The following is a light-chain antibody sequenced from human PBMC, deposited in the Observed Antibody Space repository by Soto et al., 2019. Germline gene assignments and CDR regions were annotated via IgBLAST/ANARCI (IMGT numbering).Light chain of an antibody. V-gene: IGLV2-14*03. CDR1: SSDVGGYNY. J-gene: IGLJ1*01. CDR2: EVS. CDR3: SSYTSTTTRV. Sequence: HSVLTQPASVSGSPGQSITISCTGTSSDVGGYNYVSWYQQHPGKGPKLMIYEVSNRPSGVSNRFSGSKSGNTATLTISGLQAEDEADYYCSSYTSTTTRVFGTGTKVTV.